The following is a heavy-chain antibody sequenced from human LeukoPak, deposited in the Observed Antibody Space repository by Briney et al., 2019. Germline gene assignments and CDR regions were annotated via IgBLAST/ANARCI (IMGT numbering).Heavy chain of an antibody. D-gene: IGHD6-13*01. J-gene: IGHJ6*02. CDR1: GGSFSGYY. CDR2: INHSGST. CDR3: ARSSSTNEAGYYYGMDV. Sequence: PSETLSLTCAVYGGSFSGYYWSWLRQTPGKGLEWIGEINHSGSTNYNPSLKSRVTISVDTSKNQFSLKVSSVTAADTAVYYCARSSSTNEAGYYYGMDVWGQGTTVTVSS. V-gene: IGHV4-34*01.